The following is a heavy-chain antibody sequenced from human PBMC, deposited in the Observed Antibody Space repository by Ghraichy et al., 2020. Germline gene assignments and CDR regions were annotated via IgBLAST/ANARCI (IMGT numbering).Heavy chain of an antibody. CDR1: GYTFTAYD. Sequence: ASVKVSCKASGYTFTAYDIFWVRQATGQGLEWMGWMNPISGITDYAQKFQGRVTMNRDTSKRTAYMDLSSLTFEDTAVYYCARGLRRDYDFWSGREPALEAWGQGTQVTVSS. CDR3: ARGLRRDYDFWSGREPALEA. D-gene: IGHD3-3*01. CDR2: MNPISGIT. J-gene: IGHJ4*02. V-gene: IGHV1-8*01.